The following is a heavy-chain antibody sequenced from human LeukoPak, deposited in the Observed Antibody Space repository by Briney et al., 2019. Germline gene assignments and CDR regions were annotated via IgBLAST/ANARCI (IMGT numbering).Heavy chain of an antibody. D-gene: IGHD3-22*01. Sequence: GGSLRLSCAASGFTFSAYWIHWVRQVPGKGLVWVSRINSDGISTIYADSVKGRFTISRDNTENTVYLQMNSLRGDDTAVYYCASSGYYYNWFDPWGQGTLVTVSS. CDR2: INSDGIST. CDR3: ASSGYYYNWFDP. J-gene: IGHJ5*02. V-gene: IGHV3-74*01. CDR1: GFTFSAYW.